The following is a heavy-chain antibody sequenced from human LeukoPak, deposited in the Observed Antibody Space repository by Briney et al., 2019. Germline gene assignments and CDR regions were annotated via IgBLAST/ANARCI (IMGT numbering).Heavy chain of an antibody. V-gene: IGHV7-4-1*02. CDR3: ARGGSSGWYYFDY. CDR2: INTDTGNP. Sequence: GASVKVSCKASGYAFTSYAMNWVRQAPGQGLEWMGWINTDTGNPTYAQGFTGRFVFSLDTSVSTAYLQISSLKAEDTAVYYCARGGSSGWYYFDYWGQGTLVTVSS. D-gene: IGHD6-19*01. CDR1: GYAFTSYA. J-gene: IGHJ4*02.